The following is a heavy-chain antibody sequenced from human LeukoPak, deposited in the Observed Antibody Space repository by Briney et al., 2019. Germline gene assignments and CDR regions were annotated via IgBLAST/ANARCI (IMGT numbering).Heavy chain of an antibody. CDR3: ARGLRRGGHVVNY. D-gene: IGHD2-15*01. CDR1: GGTFSSYA. J-gene: IGHJ4*02. V-gene: IGHV1-69*05. CDR2: IIPIFGTA. Sequence: ASVKVSCKASGGTFSSYAISWVRQAPGQGLEWMGGIIPIFGTANYAQKFQGRVTITTDESTSTAYMELSSLRSEDTAVYYCARGLRRGGHVVNYWGQGTLVTVSS.